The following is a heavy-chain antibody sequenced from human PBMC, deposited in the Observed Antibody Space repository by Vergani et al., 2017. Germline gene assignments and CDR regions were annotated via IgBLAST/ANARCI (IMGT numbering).Heavy chain of an antibody. Sequence: QVQLQESDPGLVKPSETLSLTCTVSGYSISSGYYWGWIRQPPGKGLEWIGSIYHSGSTYYNPSLKSRVTISVDTSKNQFSLKLSSVTAADTAVYYCARVRVNFLDYWGQGTLVTVSS. CDR2: IYHSGST. CDR1: GYSISSGYY. J-gene: IGHJ4*02. V-gene: IGHV4-38-2*02. CDR3: ARVRVNFLDY. D-gene: IGHD3-22*01.